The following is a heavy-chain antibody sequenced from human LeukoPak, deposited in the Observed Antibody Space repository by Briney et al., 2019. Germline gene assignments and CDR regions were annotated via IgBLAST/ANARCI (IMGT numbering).Heavy chain of an antibody. Sequence: PSETLSLTCTVSGGSLNSYLWGWIRESPRKGLGWIGYIYDSGSTNYNPSLKSRVTISIDTSKNQFSLKLSSVTAADTAVYYCARHMYSGRYYGIDYWGQGTLVTVSS. CDR2: IYDSGST. D-gene: IGHD1-26*01. CDR1: GGSLNSYL. V-gene: IGHV4-59*08. J-gene: IGHJ4*02. CDR3: ARHMYSGRYYGIDY.